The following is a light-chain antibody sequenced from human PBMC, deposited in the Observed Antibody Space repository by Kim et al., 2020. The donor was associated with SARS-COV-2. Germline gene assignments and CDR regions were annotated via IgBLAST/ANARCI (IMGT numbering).Light chain of an antibody. Sequence: DFQMTQSPSSLSASVGDRVTITCRASQSISSHLNWYQQKPWNAPNLLIHGASTLQSGVPSRFSGSGSGTDFTLTISSLQPEDFASYYCQHSSTFGQGTKVDIK. CDR2: GAS. J-gene: IGKJ1*01. CDR3: QHSST. V-gene: IGKV1-39*01. CDR1: QSISSH.